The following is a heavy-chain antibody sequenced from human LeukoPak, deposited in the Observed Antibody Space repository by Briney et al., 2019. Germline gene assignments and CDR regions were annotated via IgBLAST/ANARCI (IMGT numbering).Heavy chain of an antibody. Sequence: PGGPLRLSCAAPGFTFSNYWMSWVRQAPGTGLEWVANIKQDGSESYYVDCVKGRFTISRDTAKNSLYLQMNSLRAEDTAVYYCARDSDAFDIWGQGTMVTVSS. CDR3: ARDSDAFDI. CDR2: IKQDGSES. V-gene: IGHV3-7*01. J-gene: IGHJ3*02. CDR1: GFTFSNYW.